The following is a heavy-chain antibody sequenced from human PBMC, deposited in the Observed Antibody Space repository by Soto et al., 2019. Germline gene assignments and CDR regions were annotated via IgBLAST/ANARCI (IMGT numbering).Heavy chain of an antibody. J-gene: IGHJ6*02. CDR3: AKGLRFPPVYGMDV. CDR1: GFTFSSYA. V-gene: IGHV3-23*01. CDR2: ISGSGGGT. Sequence: SLRLSCAASGFTFSSYAMSWVRQAPGKGLEWVSGISGSGGGTYYADSVKGRFIISRDNSKNTLYLQMNSLRAEDTAVYYCAKGLRFPPVYGMDVWGQGTTVTVSS. D-gene: IGHD3-3*01.